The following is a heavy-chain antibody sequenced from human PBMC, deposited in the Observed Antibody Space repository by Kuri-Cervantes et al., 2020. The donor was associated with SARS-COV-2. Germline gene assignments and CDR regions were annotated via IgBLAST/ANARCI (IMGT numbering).Heavy chain of an antibody. V-gene: IGHV4-61*02. Sequence: LRLSCTVSGGSISSGSYYWSWIRQPAGKGLEWIGRIYTSGSTNYNPSLKSRVTISVDTSKNQFSLKLSSVTAADTAVYYCASNPNYDFWSGYFEYWGQGTLVTVSS. CDR3: ASNPNYDFWSGYFEY. CDR1: GGSISSGSYY. J-gene: IGHJ4*02. CDR2: IYTSGST. D-gene: IGHD3-3*01.